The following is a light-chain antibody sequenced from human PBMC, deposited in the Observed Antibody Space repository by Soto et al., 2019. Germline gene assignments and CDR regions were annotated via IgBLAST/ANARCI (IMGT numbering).Light chain of an antibody. CDR2: GTS. CDR1: QSVGSSY. V-gene: IGKV3-20*01. CDR3: QHSDNSVFT. Sequence: EIVLTQSPGTLSLSPGERATLSCRASQSVGSSYLVWYQQKPGQAPRLLIYGTSIRAAGVPDRFSGGGSGTDFTLTISRLEPGDFAMYYCQHSDNSVFTFGPGTKVDIK. J-gene: IGKJ3*01.